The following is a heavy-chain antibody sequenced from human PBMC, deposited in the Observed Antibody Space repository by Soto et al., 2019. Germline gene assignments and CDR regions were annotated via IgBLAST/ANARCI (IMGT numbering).Heavy chain of an antibody. CDR1: GFSLSTSGVG. J-gene: IGHJ5*02. CDR2: IYWDDDK. Sequence: QITLKESGPTLVKPTQTLTLTCTFSGFSLSTSGVGVGWVRQPPGKALEWLALIYWDDDKRYSPSLKSRLTITTDTSKNQVVLTMTNMDPVDTATYYCAHSLIGYYYDSSGSNWFDPWGQGTLVTVSS. CDR3: AHSLIGYYYDSSGSNWFDP. V-gene: IGHV2-5*02. D-gene: IGHD3-22*01.